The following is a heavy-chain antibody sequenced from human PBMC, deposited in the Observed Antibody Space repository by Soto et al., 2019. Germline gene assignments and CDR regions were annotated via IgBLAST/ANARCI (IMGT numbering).Heavy chain of an antibody. V-gene: IGHV1-46*03. Sequence: GASVKVSCKASGYTFTSYYMHWVRQAPGQGLEWMGIINPSGGSTSYAQKFQGRVTMTRDTSTSTVYMELSSLRSEDTAVYYCARAVVATILSGWFDPWGQGTLVTVSS. CDR1: GYTFTSYY. J-gene: IGHJ5*02. CDR3: ARAVVATILSGWFDP. CDR2: INPSGGST. D-gene: IGHD5-12*01.